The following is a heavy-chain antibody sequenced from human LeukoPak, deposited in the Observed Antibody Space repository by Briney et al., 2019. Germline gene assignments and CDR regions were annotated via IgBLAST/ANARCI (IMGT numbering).Heavy chain of an antibody. Sequence: ASVKVSCKASGGTFSSYAISWVRQAPGQGLEWMGGIIPIFGTANYAQKFQGRVTITADESTSTAYMELSSLRSEDTAVYYCATERGIGAAGTIFDYWGQGTLVTVSS. CDR2: IIPIFGTA. D-gene: IGHD6-13*01. CDR3: ATERGIGAAGTIFDY. CDR1: GGTFSSYA. J-gene: IGHJ4*02. V-gene: IGHV1-69*13.